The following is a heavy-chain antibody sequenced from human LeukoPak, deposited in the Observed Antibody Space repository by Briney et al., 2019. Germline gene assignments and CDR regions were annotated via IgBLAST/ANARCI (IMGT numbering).Heavy chain of an antibody. CDR2: ISGSGGST. CDR3: AKDRVGSTRP. J-gene: IGHJ5*02. D-gene: IGHD2-2*01. Sequence: GGSLRLSCAASGFTFSSYVMSWVRQAPGKGLEWVSAISGSGGSTYYADSVKGRFTISRDNSKNTLYLQMNCLRAEDTAVYYCAKDRVGSTRPRGQGTLVTVSS. CDR1: GFTFSSYV. V-gene: IGHV3-23*01.